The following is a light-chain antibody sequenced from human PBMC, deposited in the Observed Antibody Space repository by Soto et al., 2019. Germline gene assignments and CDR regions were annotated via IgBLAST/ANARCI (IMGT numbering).Light chain of an antibody. CDR3: QQYDNLLYT. CDR1: QDINNY. Sequence: DIQMTQSPSSLSASVGDRVTITCQASQDINNYLNWYQQKPGKAPKLLIYDASNLETGVPSRFIGSGSGTDFTFTISSLQPEDIASYYYQQYDNLLYTFGQGTKLEIK. J-gene: IGKJ2*01. V-gene: IGKV1-33*01. CDR2: DAS.